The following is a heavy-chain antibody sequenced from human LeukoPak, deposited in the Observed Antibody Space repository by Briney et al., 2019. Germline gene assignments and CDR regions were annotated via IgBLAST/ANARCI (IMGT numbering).Heavy chain of an antibody. CDR2: IYYSGST. CDR3: AITGSSSSPFDY. CDR1: GGSISSSSYY. J-gene: IGHJ4*02. Sequence: SETLSLTCTVSGGSISSSSYYWGWIRQPPGKGLEWIGSIYYSGSTYYNPSLKSRVTISVDTSKNQFSLKLSSVTAADTAVYYCAITGSSSSPFDYWGQGTLVTVSS. D-gene: IGHD6-6*01. V-gene: IGHV4-39*01.